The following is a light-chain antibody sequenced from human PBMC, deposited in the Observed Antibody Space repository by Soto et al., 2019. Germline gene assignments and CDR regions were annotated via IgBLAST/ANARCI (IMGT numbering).Light chain of an antibody. V-gene: IGKV3-15*01. CDR1: QSVGSN. CDR2: GAS. CDR3: QQYDNWWT. Sequence: EIVMTQSPATLSVSPGERATLPCRASQSVGSNLAWYQKKPGQAPRLLIYGASTRATGIPARFSGSGSGTEFTLNISSRQSEDFAVYYCQQYDNWWTFGQGTRVEIK. J-gene: IGKJ1*01.